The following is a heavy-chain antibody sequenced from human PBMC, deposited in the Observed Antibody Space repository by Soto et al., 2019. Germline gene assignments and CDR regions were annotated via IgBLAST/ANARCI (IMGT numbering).Heavy chain of an antibody. CDR3: AKGAREDDSSAYYTDY. D-gene: IGHD3-22*01. CDR1: GFIFSTYA. CDR2: ISGSGGST. Sequence: GGSLRLSCAASGFIFSTYAMSWVRQPPQKGLEWVSAISGSGGSTYYADSVKGRFTISRDNSKNTLYLQMNSLRAEDTAVYYCAKGAREDDSSAYYTDYWGQGTLVTVSS. J-gene: IGHJ4*02. V-gene: IGHV3-23*01.